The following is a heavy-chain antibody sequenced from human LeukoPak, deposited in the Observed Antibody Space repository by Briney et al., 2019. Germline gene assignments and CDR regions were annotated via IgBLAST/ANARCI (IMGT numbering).Heavy chain of an antibody. Sequence: GGSLRLSCAASGFTFSSYAMSWVRQAPGKGLEWVSAISGSGGRTYYADSVKGRFTISRDNSKNTLYLQMNSLRAEDTAVYYCAKDLGYSGYEPSDYWGQGTLVTVSS. CDR1: GFTFSSYA. V-gene: IGHV3-23*01. D-gene: IGHD5-12*01. J-gene: IGHJ4*02. CDR3: AKDLGYSGYEPSDY. CDR2: ISGSGGRT.